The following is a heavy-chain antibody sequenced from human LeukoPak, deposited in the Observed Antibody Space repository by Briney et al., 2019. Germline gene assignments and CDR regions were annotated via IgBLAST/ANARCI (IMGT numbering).Heavy chain of an antibody. CDR2: INPSSGST. Sequence: GASVKVSCKASGYTFTSYYMHWVRQAPGQGLEWMGIINPSSGSTSYAQKFQGRVTMTRDMSTSTVYMELSSLRSEDAAVYYCARSRLYYYDSSGYYPSYYFDYWGQGTLVTVSS. CDR1: GYTFTSYY. D-gene: IGHD3-22*01. CDR3: ARSRLYYYDSSGYYPSYYFDY. J-gene: IGHJ4*02. V-gene: IGHV1-46*01.